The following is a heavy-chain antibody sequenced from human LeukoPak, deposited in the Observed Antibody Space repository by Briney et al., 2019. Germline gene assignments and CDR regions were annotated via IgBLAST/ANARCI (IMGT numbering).Heavy chain of an antibody. CDR1: GYSISSGFY. Sequence: SETLSLTYTVSGYSISSGFYWGWIRQPPGKGLEWIGSMYHSGSTYYNPSLKSRVTISVDTSKNQLSPKLRSVTAADTAVYYCARALGIFSFDSWGQGTLVTVSS. CDR3: ARALGIFSFDS. V-gene: IGHV4-38-2*02. D-gene: IGHD3-3*01. CDR2: MYHSGST. J-gene: IGHJ4*02.